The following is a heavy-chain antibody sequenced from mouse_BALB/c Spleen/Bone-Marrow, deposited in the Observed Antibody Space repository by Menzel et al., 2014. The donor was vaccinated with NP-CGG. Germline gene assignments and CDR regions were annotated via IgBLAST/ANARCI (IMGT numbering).Heavy chain of an antibody. CDR3: TRGGNWDDFDY. V-gene: IGHV5-17*02. CDR2: ISSGSSNI. D-gene: IGHD4-1*01. Sequence: EVKLVESGGGLVQPGGSRKLSCAASGFTFSSFGMHWVRQAPEKGLEWVAYISSGSSNIYYEDTVKGRFTISRDNPKNTLFLQMTSLRSEDTAVYYCTRGGNWDDFDYWGQGTTLTVSS. J-gene: IGHJ2*01. CDR1: GFTFSSFG.